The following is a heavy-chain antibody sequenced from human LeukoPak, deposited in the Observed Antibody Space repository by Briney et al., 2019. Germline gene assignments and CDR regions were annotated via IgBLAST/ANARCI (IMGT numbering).Heavy chain of an antibody. V-gene: IGHV1-2*02. CDR2: INPYSGGT. Sequence: ASVKVSCRASGYTFTAYYLHWVRQAPGQGLEWMGWINPYSGGTNYAQNFQGRVTMTRDTSISTAYMELSRLRSDDTAVYYCARDRSGIDYWGQGTLVTVSS. CDR3: ARDRSGIDY. CDR1: GYTFTAYY. D-gene: IGHD3-10*01. J-gene: IGHJ4*02.